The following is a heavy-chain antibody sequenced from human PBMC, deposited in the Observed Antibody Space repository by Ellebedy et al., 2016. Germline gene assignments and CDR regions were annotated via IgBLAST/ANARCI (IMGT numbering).Heavy chain of an antibody. Sequence: GESLKISCTTSGFSFGDYALTWFRQAPGKGLEWVGFIRNQASGGTAEYAASVKGRFTISRDDSKRIAYPQMNSLKTEDTAVYYCSRRQSVDDYWGQGTLVTVSS. D-gene: IGHD2-21*01. J-gene: IGHJ4*02. CDR3: SRRQSVDDY. V-gene: IGHV3-49*03. CDR2: IRNQASGGTA. CDR1: GFSFGDYA.